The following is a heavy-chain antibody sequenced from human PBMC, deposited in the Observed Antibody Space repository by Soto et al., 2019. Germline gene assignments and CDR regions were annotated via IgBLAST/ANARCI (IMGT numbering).Heavy chain of an antibody. CDR1: GFTFSSYA. Sequence: PGGSLRLSCAASGFTFSSYAMSWVRQSPGKGLEWVSAISGSGGSTYYADSVKGRFAISRDNSKNTLYLQMNSLRAEDTAVYYCAKSPAARPNYFDYWGQGTLVTVSS. CDR3: AKSPAARPNYFDY. D-gene: IGHD6-6*01. J-gene: IGHJ4*02. CDR2: ISGSGGST. V-gene: IGHV3-23*01.